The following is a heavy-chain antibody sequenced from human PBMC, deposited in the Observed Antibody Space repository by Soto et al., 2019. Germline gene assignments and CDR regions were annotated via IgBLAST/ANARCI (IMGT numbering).Heavy chain of an antibody. CDR2: IKSKTDGGTT. CDR1: GFTFSNAW. V-gene: IGHV3-15*01. D-gene: IGHD5-18*01. Sequence: VGSLRLSCAASGFTFSNAWMSWVRQAPGKGLEWVGRIKSKTDGGTTDYAAPVKGRFTISRDDSKNTLYLQMNSLKTEDTAVYYCTTDWGYSYGTHVYYYYGMDVWGQGTTVTVSS. J-gene: IGHJ6*02. CDR3: TTDWGYSYGTHVYYYYGMDV.